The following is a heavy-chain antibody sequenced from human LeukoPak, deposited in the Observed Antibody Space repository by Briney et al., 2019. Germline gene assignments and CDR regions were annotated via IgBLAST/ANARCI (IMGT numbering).Heavy chain of an antibody. J-gene: IGHJ4*02. D-gene: IGHD4-17*01. CDR2: IYYSGST. V-gene: IGHV4-61*01. CDR1: GGSVTSSITSSY. Sequence: SETLSLTCTVSGGSVTSSITSSYWSWIRQPPGKGLEWIGYIYYSGSTNYNPSLKSRVTISVDTSKNQFSLKLSSVTAADTAVYYCARFVTVTSKFDYWGQGTLVTVSS. CDR3: ARFVTVTSKFDY.